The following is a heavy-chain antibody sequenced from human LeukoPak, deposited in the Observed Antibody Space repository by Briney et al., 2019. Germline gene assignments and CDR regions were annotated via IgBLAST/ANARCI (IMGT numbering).Heavy chain of an antibody. V-gene: IGHV4-59*01. J-gene: IGHJ4*02. CDR3: ARQGFRGYNLD. CDR1: GGSISSYY. D-gene: IGHD5-18*01. Sequence: PSETLSLTCTVSGGSISSYYWSWIRQPPGKGLEWIGYIYYSGSTNYNPSLKSRATISVDTSKNQFSLKLSSVTAADTAVYYCARQGFRGYNLDWGQGTLVTVSS. CDR2: IYYSGST.